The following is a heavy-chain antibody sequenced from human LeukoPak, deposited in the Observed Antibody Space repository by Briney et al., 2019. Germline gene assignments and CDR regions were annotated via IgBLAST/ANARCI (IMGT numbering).Heavy chain of an antibody. D-gene: IGHD2/OR15-2a*01. Sequence: GGSLRLSCSASGFAFSSYEMNWVRQAPGKGLEWISYITGSGDTIYYADSVKGRFTISRDNAKNSLFLRMNSLTADDTAVYYCARERTTIVSGTTIGAYWGQGTLVTVSS. CDR2: ITGSGDTI. CDR3: ARERTTIVSGTTIGAY. CDR1: GFAFSSYE. J-gene: IGHJ4*02. V-gene: IGHV3-48*03.